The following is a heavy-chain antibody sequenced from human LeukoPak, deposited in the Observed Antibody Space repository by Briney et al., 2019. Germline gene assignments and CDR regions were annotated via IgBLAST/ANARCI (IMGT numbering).Heavy chain of an antibody. Sequence: SGPALVKPTQTLTLTCTFSGFSLSTSGMCVSWIRQPPGKALEWLARIDWDDDKYYSTSLKTRLTISKDTSKNQVVLTMTNMDPVDTATYYCARGIAVAGPATFDYWGQGTLVTVSS. D-gene: IGHD6-19*01. CDR2: IDWDDDK. V-gene: IGHV2-70*11. CDR3: ARGIAVAGPATFDY. CDR1: GFSLSTSGMC. J-gene: IGHJ4*02.